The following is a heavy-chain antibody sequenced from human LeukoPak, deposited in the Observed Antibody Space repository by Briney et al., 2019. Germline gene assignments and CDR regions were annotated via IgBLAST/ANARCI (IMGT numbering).Heavy chain of an antibody. CDR2: ISSSSSYI. Sequence: GGSLRLSCAASGFTFSSYSMNWVRQAPGKGLEWVSSISSSSSYIYYADSVKGRFTISRDNSKNTLYLQMNSLRAEDTAVYYCARRQIWFGELYSLDDWGQGTLVTVSS. J-gene: IGHJ4*02. D-gene: IGHD3-10*01. CDR3: ARRQIWFGELYSLDD. CDR1: GFTFSSYS. V-gene: IGHV3-21*04.